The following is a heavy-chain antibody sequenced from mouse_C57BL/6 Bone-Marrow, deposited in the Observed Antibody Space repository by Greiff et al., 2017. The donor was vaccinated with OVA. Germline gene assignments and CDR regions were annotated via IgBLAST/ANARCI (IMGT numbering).Heavy chain of an antibody. V-gene: IGHV1-82*01. CDR3: AREGDSSGYWFAY. CDR1: GYAFSSSW. J-gene: IGHJ3*01. CDR2: IYPGDGDT. Sequence: VKLMESGPELVKPGASVKISCKASGYAFSSSWMNWVKQRPGKGLEWIGRIYPGDGDTNYNGKFKGKATLTADKSSSTAYMQLSSLTSDDSAVYFCAREGDSSGYWFAYWGQGTLVTVSA. D-gene: IGHD3-2*02.